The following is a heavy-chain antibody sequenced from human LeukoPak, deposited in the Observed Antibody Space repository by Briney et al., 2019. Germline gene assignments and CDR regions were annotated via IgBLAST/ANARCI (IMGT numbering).Heavy chain of an antibody. CDR3: ARGLGQWEQPSTGGMDV. Sequence: ASVKVSCKASGYTFTSYGISWVRQAPGQGLEWMGWMNPNSGNTGYAQKFQGRVTITRNTSISTAYMELSSLRSEDTAVYYCARGLGQWEQPSTGGMDVWGKGTTVTVSS. V-gene: IGHV1-8*03. D-gene: IGHD1-26*01. CDR2: MNPNSGNT. J-gene: IGHJ6*03. CDR1: GYTFTSYG.